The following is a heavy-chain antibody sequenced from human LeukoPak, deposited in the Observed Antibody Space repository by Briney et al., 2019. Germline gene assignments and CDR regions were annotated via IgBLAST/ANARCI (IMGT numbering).Heavy chain of an antibody. D-gene: IGHD2-2*01. J-gene: IGHJ3*02. Sequence: SVKVSCKASGGTFSSYAISWVRQAPGQGLEWMGRIIPILGIANYAQKFQGRVTITADESTSTAYMELSSLRSEDTAVYYCARVKQEEDIVVVPASLVQDAFDIWGQGTMVTVSS. CDR2: IIPILGIA. CDR3: ARVKQEEDIVVVPASLVQDAFDI. CDR1: GGTFSSYA. V-gene: IGHV1-69*04.